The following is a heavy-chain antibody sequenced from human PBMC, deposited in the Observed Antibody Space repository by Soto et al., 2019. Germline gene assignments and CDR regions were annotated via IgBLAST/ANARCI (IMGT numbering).Heavy chain of an antibody. J-gene: IGHJ5*02. Sequence: GGSLRLSCAASGFTFNDFFMTWIRQAPGRGPEWVASTSNSGNSVYYADSVKGRFTVSRDNAQNTLTLQMTDLRVDDTAVYYCARNTFNWFDPWGQGTLVTVSS. CDR3: ARNTFNWFDP. CDR2: TSNSGNSV. CDR1: GFTFNDFF. V-gene: IGHV3-11*01.